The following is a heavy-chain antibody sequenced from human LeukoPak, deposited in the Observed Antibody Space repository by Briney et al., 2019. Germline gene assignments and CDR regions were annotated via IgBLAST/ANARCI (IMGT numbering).Heavy chain of an antibody. Sequence: PGGSLRLPCAASGFTVSSNYMSWVRQAPGKGLEWVSVISSGGNTYYADSVKGRFTISRDNSKNTVYLQMNSLRAEDTALYYCAREVRGYYFDYWGQGTLVTVSS. CDR1: GFTVSSNY. CDR2: ISSGGNT. CDR3: AREVRGYYFDY. J-gene: IGHJ4*02. D-gene: IGHD2-21*01. V-gene: IGHV3-66*02.